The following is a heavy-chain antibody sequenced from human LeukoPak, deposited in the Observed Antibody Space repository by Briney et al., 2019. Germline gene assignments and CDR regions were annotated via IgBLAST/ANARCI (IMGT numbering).Heavy chain of an antibody. D-gene: IGHD1-1*01. CDR2: IYYSGST. J-gene: IGHJ4*02. V-gene: IGHV4-59*12. Sequence: SETLSLTCNVSGTSIKTYYWSWIRQPPGKGLEWIGSIYYSGSTNYNPSLKSRVTMSVDTSKNQFSLKLSSVTAADTAVYYCARDRGTWNDDGFDYWGQGTLVTVSS. CDR3: ARDRGTWNDDGFDY. CDR1: GTSIKTYY.